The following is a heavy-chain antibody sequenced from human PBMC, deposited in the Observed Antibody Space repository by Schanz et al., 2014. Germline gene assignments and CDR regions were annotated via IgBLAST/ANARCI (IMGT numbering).Heavy chain of an antibody. CDR1: GDSIRSYY. J-gene: IGHJ5*02. CDR3: ASRRRMGIRMVRGILKGWFDP. Sequence: QVQLQESGPGLVKPSETLSLTCNVSGDSIRSYYWSWIRQPPGKGLEWIGYIYYSGATNYNPSLKSRVTLSVDTSKNQLSLKLTSVNAADTAVYYCASRRRMGIRMVRGILKGWFDPWGQGTLVTVSS. CDR2: IYYSGAT. D-gene: IGHD3-10*01. V-gene: IGHV4-59*01.